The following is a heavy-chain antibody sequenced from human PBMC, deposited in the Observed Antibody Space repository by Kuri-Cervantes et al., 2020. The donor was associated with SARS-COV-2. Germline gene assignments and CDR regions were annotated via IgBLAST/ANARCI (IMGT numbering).Heavy chain of an antibody. V-gene: IGHV1-2*04. CDR1: GYTFTGYY. CDR3: ARSTPFRRLMVISQEGAFDI. CDR2: INPNSGST. J-gene: IGHJ3*02. Sequence: ASVKVSCKASGYTFTGYYMHWARQAPGQGLEWMGWINPNSGSTNYAQKFQGWVTMTRDTSISTVYMELSRLRSDDTAVYYCARSTPFRRLMVISQEGAFDIWGQGTMVTVSS. D-gene: IGHD2-8*01.